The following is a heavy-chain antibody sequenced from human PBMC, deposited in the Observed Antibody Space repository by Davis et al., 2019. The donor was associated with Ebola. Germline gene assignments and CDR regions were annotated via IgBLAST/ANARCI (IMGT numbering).Heavy chain of an antibody. CDR1: GYTFTSYG. J-gene: IGHJ5*02. V-gene: IGHV1-8*02. Sequence: ASVKVSCKASGYTFTSYGISWVRQAPGQGLEWMGWMNPNSGNTGYAQKFQGRVTMTRNTSISTAYMELSSLRSEDTAVYYCARGRGGDCSSTSCYSVQYWFDPWGQGTLVTVSS. CDR2: MNPNSGNT. D-gene: IGHD2-2*01. CDR3: ARGRGGDCSSTSCYSVQYWFDP.